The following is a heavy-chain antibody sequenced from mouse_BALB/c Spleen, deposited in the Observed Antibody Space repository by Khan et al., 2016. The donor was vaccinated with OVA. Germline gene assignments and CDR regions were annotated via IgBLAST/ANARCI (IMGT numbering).Heavy chain of an antibody. D-gene: IGHD1-1*01. Sequence: VQLQQSGPELVKPGASVKISCKASGYSFTGYFMNWVMQSHGKSLEWIGRINPHIGETFYNQKFVGKATLTVDESSSTAHMELRILASEDSAVYFCARKNGSDFDYWGQGTTLTVSS. CDR2: INPHIGET. CDR1: GYSFTGYF. CDR3: ARKNGSDFDY. V-gene: IGHV1-20*02. J-gene: IGHJ2*01.